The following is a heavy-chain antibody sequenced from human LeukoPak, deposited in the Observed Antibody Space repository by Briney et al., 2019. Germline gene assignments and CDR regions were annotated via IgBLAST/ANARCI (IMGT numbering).Heavy chain of an antibody. V-gene: IGHV1-69*13. Sequence: ASVKVSCKASGGTFSSYAISWVRQAPGQGLEWMRGIIPIFGTANYAQKFQGRVTITADESTSTAYMELSSLRSEDTAVYYCARSRYYYYYMDVWGKGTTVTVSS. J-gene: IGHJ6*03. CDR2: IIPIFGTA. CDR1: GGTFSSYA. CDR3: ARSRYYYYYMDV.